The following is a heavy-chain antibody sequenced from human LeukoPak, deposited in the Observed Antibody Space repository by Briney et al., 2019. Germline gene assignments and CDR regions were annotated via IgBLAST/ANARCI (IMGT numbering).Heavy chain of an antibody. D-gene: IGHD5-18*01. CDR1: GGSISSYY. CDR2: IYYSGST. Sequence: PSETLSLTCTVSGGSISSYYWSWIRQPPGKGLEWIGYIYYSGSTNYNPSLKSRVTISVDTSKNQFSLKLSSVTAADTAVYYCAKGKTYSYGSDAFDIWGQGTMVTVSS. CDR3: AKGKTYSYGSDAFDI. V-gene: IGHV4-59*08. J-gene: IGHJ3*02.